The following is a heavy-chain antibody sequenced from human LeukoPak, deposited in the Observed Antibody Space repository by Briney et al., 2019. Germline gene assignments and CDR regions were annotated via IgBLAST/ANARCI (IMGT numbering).Heavy chain of an antibody. V-gene: IGHV3-66*01. D-gene: IGHD3-22*01. Sequence: GGSLRLSCATSGFTVSSNYMSWVRQAPGKGLEWVSVIYSGGSTYYADSVKGRFTISRDNSKNTLYLQMNSLRAEDTAVYYCVRDDDRPDNGLDYWGQGTLVTVSS. J-gene: IGHJ4*02. CDR1: GFTVSSNY. CDR2: IYSGGST. CDR3: VRDDDRPDNGLDY.